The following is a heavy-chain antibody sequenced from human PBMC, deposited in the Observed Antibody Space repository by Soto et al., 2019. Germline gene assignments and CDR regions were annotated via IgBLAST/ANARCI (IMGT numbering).Heavy chain of an antibody. CDR2: IWYDGSNK. V-gene: IGHV3-33*01. Sequence: GESLKISCAASGFTFSSYGMHWVRQAPGKGLEWVAVIWYDGSNKYYADSVKGRFTISRDNSKNTLYLQMNSLRAEDTAVYYCARDPAGVFDYYYYYMDVWGKGTTVTVSS. CDR3: ARDPAGVFDYYYYYMDV. J-gene: IGHJ6*03. D-gene: IGHD3-10*01. CDR1: GFTFSSYG.